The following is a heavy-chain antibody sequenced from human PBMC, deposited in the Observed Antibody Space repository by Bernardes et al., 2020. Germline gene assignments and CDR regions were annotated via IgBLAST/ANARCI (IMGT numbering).Heavy chain of an antibody. CDR1: GFTFSSYS. CDR3: ARDLGSSTSSDLGGF. D-gene: IGHD2-2*01. Sequence: GGSLRLSCAASGFTFSSYSMNWVRQAPGKGLEWVSSISSSSSYIYYADSVKGRFTISRDNAKNSLYLQMNSLRAEDTAVYYCARDLGSSTSSDLGGFWGQGTLVTVSS. CDR2: ISSSSSYI. V-gene: IGHV3-21*01. J-gene: IGHJ4*02.